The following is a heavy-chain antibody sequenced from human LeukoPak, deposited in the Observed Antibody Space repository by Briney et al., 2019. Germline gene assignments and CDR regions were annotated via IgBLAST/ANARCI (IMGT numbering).Heavy chain of an antibody. J-gene: IGHJ4*02. Sequence: SETLSLTCAVYGGSFSGYYWSWIRQPPGKGLEWIGEINHSGSTNYNPSLKSRVTISVDTSKNQFSLKLSSVTAADTAVYYCARATEDTAMVTYDYWGQGTLVTVSS. CDR1: GGSFSGYY. CDR2: INHSGST. V-gene: IGHV4-34*01. D-gene: IGHD5-18*01. CDR3: ARATEDTAMVTYDY.